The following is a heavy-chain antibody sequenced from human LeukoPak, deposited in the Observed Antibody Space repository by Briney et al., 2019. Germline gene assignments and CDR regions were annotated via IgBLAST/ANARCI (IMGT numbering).Heavy chain of an antibody. CDR3: ARGGSYSGTFDY. CDR1: GGSISGYY. Sequence: TSETLSLTCTVSGGSISGYYWSWIRQPPGRGLEWIGYVHSSGSTNYNPSLKSRVTISVGPSNNQFSLKVTSVTTADTAVYHCARGGSYSGTFDYWGQGTLVTVSS. D-gene: IGHD1-26*01. V-gene: IGHV4-59*01. CDR2: VHSSGST. J-gene: IGHJ4*02.